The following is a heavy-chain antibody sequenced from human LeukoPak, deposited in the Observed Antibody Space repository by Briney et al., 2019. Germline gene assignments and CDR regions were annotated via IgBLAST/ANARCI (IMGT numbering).Heavy chain of an antibody. CDR1: GFTFSSYA. Sequence: GGSLRLSCAASGFTFSSYAMSWVRQAPEKGLEWVSAISGSGGSTYYADSVKGRFTISRDNSKNTLYLQMNSLRAEDMAVYYCAKDFYSSGWYCFDYWGQGTLVTVSS. J-gene: IGHJ4*02. CDR3: AKDFYSSGWYCFDY. D-gene: IGHD6-19*01. V-gene: IGHV3-23*01. CDR2: ISGSGGST.